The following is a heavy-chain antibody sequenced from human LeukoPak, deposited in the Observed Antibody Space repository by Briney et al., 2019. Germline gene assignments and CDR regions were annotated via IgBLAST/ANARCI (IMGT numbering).Heavy chain of an antibody. Sequence: GGSLRLSCAASGFTFRAHSMHWVRQTPGKGRGWVAFTSYDGSKKYYGDSVKGRFTISRDNSKNTLYLEVSTLRAEDTAVYYCTRNPEMQYWFDPWGQGTLVTVSS. CDR3: TRNPEMQYWFDP. V-gene: IGHV3-30-3*01. CDR1: GFTFRAHS. J-gene: IGHJ5*02. CDR2: TSYDGSKK.